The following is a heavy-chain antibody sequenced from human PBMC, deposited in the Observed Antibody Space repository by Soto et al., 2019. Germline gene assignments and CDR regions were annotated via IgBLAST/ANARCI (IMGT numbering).Heavy chain of an antibody. CDR3: TRDGDYGYRLAY. J-gene: IGHJ4*02. CDR1: GASISNGKW. D-gene: IGHD2-21*01. Sequence: QVQLQESGPGLVKPSETLTLTCVVSGASISNGKWWSWVRQPPGKGLEWIGEISHSGSPNYNPPLRSRFTIEVDKSKNQFSLKISVTTADTAMYYCTRDGDYGYRLAYWGQGTLVTVSS. CDR2: ISHSGSP. V-gene: IGHV4-4*02.